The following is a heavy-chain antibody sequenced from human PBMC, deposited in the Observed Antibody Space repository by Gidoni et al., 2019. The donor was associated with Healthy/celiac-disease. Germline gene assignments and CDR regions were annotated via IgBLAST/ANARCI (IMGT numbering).Heavy chain of an antibody. D-gene: IGHD3-9*01. CDR2: IYYSGST. V-gene: IGHV4-39*01. CDR3: ARHRKAGYYLWFDP. J-gene: IGHJ5*02. CDR1: VGPISSSSYY. Sequence: QLQLQDSVPGLVKPSETLSLTRTVAVGPISSSSYYWGWLRQPPGKGLEWIGSIYYSGSTYYNPSIKSRVTISVDTSKNQCSLKLSSVTAADTAVYYCARHRKAGYYLWFDPWGQGTLVTVSS.